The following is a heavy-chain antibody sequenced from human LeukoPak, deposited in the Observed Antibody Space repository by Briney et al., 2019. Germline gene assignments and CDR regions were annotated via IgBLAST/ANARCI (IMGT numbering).Heavy chain of an antibody. CDR1: GFTFSSYA. J-gene: IGHJ6*02. D-gene: IGHD4-17*01. CDR2: ISYDGSNK. V-gene: IGHV3-30-3*01. CDR3: ARDMTTVTTFPDRMDV. Sequence: GGSLRLSCAASGFTFSSYAMHWVRQAPGKGLEWVAVISYDGSNKYYADSVKGRFTISRDNSKNTLYLQMNSLRAEDTAVYYCARDMTTVTTFPDRMDVWGQGTTVTVSS.